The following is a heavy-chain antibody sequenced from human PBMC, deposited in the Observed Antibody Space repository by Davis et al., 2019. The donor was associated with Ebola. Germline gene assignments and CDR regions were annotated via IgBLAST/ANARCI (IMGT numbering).Heavy chain of an antibody. CDR3: ARVVGYCSGGSCRSFDY. CDR2: INPNSGGT. D-gene: IGHD2-15*01. CDR1: GYTFTGYY. V-gene: IGHV1-2*02. Sequence: ASVKVSCKASGYTFTGYYMHWVRQAPGQGLEWMGWINPNSGGTNYAQKFQGRVTMTRDTSISTAYMELSRLRSDDTAVYYYARVVGYCSGGSCRSFDYWGQGTLVTVSS. J-gene: IGHJ4*02.